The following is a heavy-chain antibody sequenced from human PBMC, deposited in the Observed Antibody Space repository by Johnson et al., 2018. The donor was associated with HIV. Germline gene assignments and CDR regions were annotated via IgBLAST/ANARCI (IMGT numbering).Heavy chain of an antibody. CDR1: GFTFSNAW. V-gene: IGHV3-15*01. CDR3: TTMSALWFGDIHVFGDGFDI. D-gene: IGHD3-10*01. Sequence: VQLVESGGGSVKSGGSLRVSCAASGFTFSNAWMSWVRQAPGKGLEWVGRVKSKTDGGTIDYAAAVKGRFIISRDDSKNTLYLQMHGLKTEDTAMYYCTTMSALWFGDIHVFGDGFDIWGQGTMVTVSS. J-gene: IGHJ3*02. CDR2: VKSKTDGGTI.